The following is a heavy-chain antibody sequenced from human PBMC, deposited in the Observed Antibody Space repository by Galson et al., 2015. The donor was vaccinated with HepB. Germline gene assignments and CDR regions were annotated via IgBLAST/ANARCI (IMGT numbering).Heavy chain of an antibody. CDR1: GFTFSSYA. V-gene: IGHV3-30-3*01. D-gene: IGHD6-19*01. CDR3: ARASIAANQWLAALYYYYYYGMDV. CDR2: ISYDGSNK. J-gene: IGHJ6*02. Sequence: SLRLSCAASGFTFSSYAMHWVRQAPGKGLEWVAVISYDGSNKYYADSVKGRFTISRDNSKNTLYLQMNSLRAEDTAVYYCARASIAANQWLAALYYYYYYGMDVWGQGTTVTVSS.